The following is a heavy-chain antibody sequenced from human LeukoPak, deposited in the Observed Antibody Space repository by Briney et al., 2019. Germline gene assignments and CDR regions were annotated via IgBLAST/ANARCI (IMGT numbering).Heavy chain of an antibody. D-gene: IGHD3-9*01. J-gene: IGHJ5*02. Sequence: SETLSLTCSVSGDSISSSSYYWGWIRQPPGKGLEWIGNINYGGRTYYNPSLKSRVTISLDTSKNQFSLNLDSVTAADTAVYYCASLTTQNYDILTGYYGGMFDPWGQGTLVTVSS. V-gene: IGHV4-39*07. CDR2: INYGGRT. CDR3: ASLTTQNYDILTGYYGGMFDP. CDR1: GDSISSSSYY.